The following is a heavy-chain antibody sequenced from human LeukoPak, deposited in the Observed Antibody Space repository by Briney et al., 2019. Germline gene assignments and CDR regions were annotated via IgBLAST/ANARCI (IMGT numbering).Heavy chain of an antibody. CDR1: GCSFNTYA. D-gene: IGHD3-10*01. Sequence: GGSLRLSCAASGCSFNTYAMSWVRQAPGKGLEWVSGISGNGGITNYADSVKGRFTISRDNSKNTVYLQMNSLRAEDTAVYYCAKDVGGFYGTGSYGYWGQGTLVTVSS. CDR2: ISGNGGIT. CDR3: AKDVGGFYGTGSYGY. J-gene: IGHJ4*02. V-gene: IGHV3-23*01.